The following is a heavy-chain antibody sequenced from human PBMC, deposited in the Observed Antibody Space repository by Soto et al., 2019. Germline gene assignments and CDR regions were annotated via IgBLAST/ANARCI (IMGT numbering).Heavy chain of an antibody. Sequence: SETLSLTCAVSGGSISSSNWWSWVRQPPGKGLEWIGEIYHSGSTNYNPYLKSRDNISVDKSKNQFSLKLSSVTAADTAVYYCARGPPFEDYDSSGDDYWGQGTLVTVS. D-gene: IGHD3-22*01. J-gene: IGHJ4*02. V-gene: IGHV4-4*02. CDR1: GGSISSSNW. CDR2: IYHSGST. CDR3: ARGPPFEDYDSSGDDY.